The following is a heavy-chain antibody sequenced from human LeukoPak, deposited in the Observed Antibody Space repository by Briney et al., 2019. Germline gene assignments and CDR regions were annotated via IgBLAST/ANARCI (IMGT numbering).Heavy chain of an antibody. V-gene: IGHV4-34*01. CDR1: GGSFSAYY. Sequence: SETLSLTCAVYGGSFSAYYWSWIRQPPGKGLEWIGEIYHSGNTNYNPSLKSRVTISVDTSNNHFSLKLSSVTAADTAIYYCARLDIATTWYAFDYWGQGTLVTVSS. D-gene: IGHD5-12*01. J-gene: IGHJ4*02. CDR3: ARLDIATTWYAFDY. CDR2: IYHSGNT.